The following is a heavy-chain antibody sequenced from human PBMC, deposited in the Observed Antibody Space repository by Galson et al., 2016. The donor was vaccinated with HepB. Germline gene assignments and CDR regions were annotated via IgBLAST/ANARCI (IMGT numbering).Heavy chain of an antibody. D-gene: IGHD3-10*01. CDR2: IIPLIDKV. V-gene: IGHV1-69*10. CDR1: GGSLTGHT. CDR3: ARGGDSNYFHFTLDV. Sequence: SVKVSCKASGGSLTGHTITWVRQAPGQGLEWMGGIIPLIDKVNSAEHFQDRVTITADTSPNTAYLELTNLTSDDTAAYYCARGGDSNYFHFTLDVWGQGTTGTVS. J-gene: IGHJ6*02.